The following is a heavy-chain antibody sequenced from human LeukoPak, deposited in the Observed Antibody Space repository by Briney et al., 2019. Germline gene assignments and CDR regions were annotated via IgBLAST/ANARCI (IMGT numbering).Heavy chain of an antibody. V-gene: IGHV3-11*01. J-gene: IGHJ4*02. CDR3: VRVRMWSGEFL. D-gene: IGHD3-10*01. CDR1: GFTVSSNY. CDR2: IASSGSTTE. Sequence: GGSLRLSCAASGFTVSSNYMSWVRQAPGKGLEWISYIASSGSTTEYHADSVKGRFTISRDNAKNSLYLQMNSLRADDTAIYYCVRVRMWSGEFLWGQGTLVTVSS.